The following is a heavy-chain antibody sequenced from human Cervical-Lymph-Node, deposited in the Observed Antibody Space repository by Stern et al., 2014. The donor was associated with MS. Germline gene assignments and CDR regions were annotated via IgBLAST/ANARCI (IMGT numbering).Heavy chain of an antibody. CDR3: ATPSLPFY. CDR1: GYTFTDYD. CDR2: INPKSGHT. D-gene: IGHD6-6*01. V-gene: IGHV1-8*01. J-gene: IGHJ4*02. Sequence: VQLVESGAEVKKPGASVVVSCKASGYTFTDYDITWVRQVPGQGLEWMAWINPKSGHTGSAEKFQARVTMTMNTALRTAYMELSSLKSEDTAIYYCATPSLPFYWGQGTLITVSS.